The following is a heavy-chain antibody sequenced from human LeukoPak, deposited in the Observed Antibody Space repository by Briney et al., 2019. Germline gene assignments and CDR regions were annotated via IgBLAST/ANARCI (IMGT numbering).Heavy chain of an antibody. CDR1: GFTLSSYM. CDR2: IRGSAGGT. CDR3: TKDPLDY. V-gene: IGHV3-23*01. J-gene: IGHJ4*02. Sequence: RGSLRLSCVASGFTLSSYMMSWVRQAPGKGLEWVSGIRGSAGGTFYSDSVRGRFTISRDSPKNTLYLQMNSLRVEDTAVYYCTKDPLDYWGQGTLVTVSS.